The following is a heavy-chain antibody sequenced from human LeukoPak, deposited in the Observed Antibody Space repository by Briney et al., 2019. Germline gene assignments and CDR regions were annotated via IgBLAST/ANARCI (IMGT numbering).Heavy chain of an antibody. CDR3: ARDMNSNLDY. V-gene: IGHV3-7*01. D-gene: IGHD6-13*01. CDR2: INPDGSKT. CDR1: GFTFNDVW. Sequence: GGSLRLSCEASGFTFNDVWMAWVRQAPGKGLDWVANINPDGSKTQYVDSVRGRFTISRDNAKNSLYLQMNSLRAEDTGLYHCARDMNSNLDYWGQGTLVTVSS. J-gene: IGHJ4*02.